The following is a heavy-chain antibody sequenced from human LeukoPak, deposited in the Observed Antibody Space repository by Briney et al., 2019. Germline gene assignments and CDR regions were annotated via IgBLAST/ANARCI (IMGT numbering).Heavy chain of an antibody. CDR3: ARGLGDSSGYYFSDN. D-gene: IGHD3-22*01. V-gene: IGHV1-69*13. CDR2: IIPIFGTG. CDR1: GGTFSTSA. Sequence: SVKVSCKTSGGTFSTSAISWVRRAPGQGLEWMGGIIPIFGTGNYAQKFQGRVTITADEFTSTAYMELSSLTSEDTAVYYCARGLGDSSGYYFSDNWGQGTLVTVSS. J-gene: IGHJ4*02.